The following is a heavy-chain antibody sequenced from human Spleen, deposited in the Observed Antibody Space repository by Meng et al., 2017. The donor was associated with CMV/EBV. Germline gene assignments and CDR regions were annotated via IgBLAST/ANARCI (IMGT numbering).Heavy chain of an antibody. V-gene: IGHV1-46*01. J-gene: IGHJ4*02. CDR3: ARGGLGNYYYGY. Sequence: QVQLVQSGAEVQKPGASVKVSCKASGYTFTSYYMHWVRQAPGQGLEWMGIINPSSGSTSYAQKFQVRVSMTRDTSTSTVYMELSSLRSEDTAVYYCARGGLGNYYYGYWGQGTLVTVSS. CDR1: GYTFTSYY. D-gene: IGHD3/OR15-3a*01. CDR2: INPSSGST.